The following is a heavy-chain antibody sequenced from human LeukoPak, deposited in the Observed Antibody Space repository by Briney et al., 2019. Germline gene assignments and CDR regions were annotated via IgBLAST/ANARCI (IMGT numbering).Heavy chain of an antibody. CDR3: ARDFSSGFYYYGMDV. V-gene: IGHV3-33*01. Sequence: AGRSLRLSCAASGFTFSSYGMHWVRQAPGKGLEWVAVIWYDGSNKYYADSVKGRFTISRDNSKNTLYLQMNSLRAEDTAVYYCARDFSSGFYYYGMDVWGQGTTVTVSS. CDR1: GFTFSSYG. J-gene: IGHJ6*02. CDR2: IWYDGSNK. D-gene: IGHD6-19*01.